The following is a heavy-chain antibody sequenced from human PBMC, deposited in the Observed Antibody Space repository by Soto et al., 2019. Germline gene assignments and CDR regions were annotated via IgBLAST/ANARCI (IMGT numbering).Heavy chain of an antibody. CDR1: GFTFSGDA. V-gene: IGHV3-66*01. Sequence: GGSLRLSCAASGFTFSGDAMSWVRQAPGKGLEWVSVIYSGGSTYYADSVKGRFTISRDNSKNTLYLQMNSLRAEDTAVYYCAREIHDYGDYDIWFDPWGQGTLVTVSS. J-gene: IGHJ5*02. CDR3: AREIHDYGDYDIWFDP. CDR2: IYSGGST. D-gene: IGHD4-17*01.